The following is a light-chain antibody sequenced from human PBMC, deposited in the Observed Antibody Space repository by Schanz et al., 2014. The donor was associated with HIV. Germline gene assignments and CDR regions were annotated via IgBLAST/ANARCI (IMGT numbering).Light chain of an antibody. V-gene: IGLV1-44*01. J-gene: IGLJ3*02. Sequence: QSVLTQPPSASGTPGQRVTISCSGSSSNFRSNAVNWYQQLPGTAPRLVIYNTFHRPSGVPDRFSGSQSGTSASLAISGLQSEDESDYYCAGWDDSLKGWVFGGGTKLTVL. CDR1: SSNFRSNA. CDR3: AGWDDSLKGWV. CDR2: NTF.